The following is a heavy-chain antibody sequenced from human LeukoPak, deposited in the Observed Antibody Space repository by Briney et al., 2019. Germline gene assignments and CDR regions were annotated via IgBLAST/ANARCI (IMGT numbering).Heavy chain of an antibody. CDR1: GGTFSSYA. Sequence: SVKVSCKASGGTFSSYAISWVRQAPGQGLEWMGGIIPIFGTANYAQKFQGRVTITADESTSTAYMELSSLRSDDTAVYYCARLVIVSKGDDYWGQGTLVTVSS. D-gene: IGHD3-22*01. CDR3: ARLVIVSKGDDY. V-gene: IGHV1-69*13. CDR2: IIPIFGTA. J-gene: IGHJ4*02.